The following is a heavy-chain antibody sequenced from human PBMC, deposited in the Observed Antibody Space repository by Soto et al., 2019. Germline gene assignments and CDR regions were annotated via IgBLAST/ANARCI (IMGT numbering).Heavy chain of an antibody. CDR1: GFTFSSYA. CDR2: ISGSGGST. Sequence: EVQLLESGGGLVQPGGSLRLSCAASGFTFSSYAMSWFRQAPGKGLEWVSAISGSGGSTYYEDSVKGRFTISRDNSKNTLYLQMNSLRAEDTAVYYCALREMGCSGGSCYSLHYYYYYMDVWGKGTTVTVSS. V-gene: IGHV3-23*01. CDR3: ALREMGCSGGSCYSLHYYYYYMDV. D-gene: IGHD2-15*01. J-gene: IGHJ6*03.